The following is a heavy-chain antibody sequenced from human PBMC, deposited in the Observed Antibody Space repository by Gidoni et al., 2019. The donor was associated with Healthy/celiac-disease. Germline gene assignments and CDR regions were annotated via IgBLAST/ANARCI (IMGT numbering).Heavy chain of an antibody. Sequence: EVQLVESGGGLVKPGGSLRLSCAASGFTFSSYSMNWVRQAPGKGLEWVSSISSSSSYIYYADSVKGRFTISRDNAKNSLYLQMNSLRAEDTAVYYCARSAGGWYAFDYWGQGTLVTVSS. V-gene: IGHV3-21*01. CDR3: ARSAGGWYAFDY. CDR2: ISSSSSYI. CDR1: GFTFSSYS. J-gene: IGHJ4*02. D-gene: IGHD6-19*01.